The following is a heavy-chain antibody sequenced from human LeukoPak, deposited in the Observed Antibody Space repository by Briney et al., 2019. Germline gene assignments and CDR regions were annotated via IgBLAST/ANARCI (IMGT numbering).Heavy chain of an antibody. D-gene: IGHD1-26*01. CDR2: IYPGDSDT. CDR3: AGQTDGIGGATLPSFDY. V-gene: IGHV5-51*01. Sequence: GESLKISCRGSGYSFTSYWIGWVRQMPGKGLEWMGIIYPGDSDTRYSPSFQGQVTISADNSISTAYLQGSSLKASDTAMYYCAGQTDGIGGATLPSFDYWGQGTLVTVSS. J-gene: IGHJ4*02. CDR1: GYSFTSYW.